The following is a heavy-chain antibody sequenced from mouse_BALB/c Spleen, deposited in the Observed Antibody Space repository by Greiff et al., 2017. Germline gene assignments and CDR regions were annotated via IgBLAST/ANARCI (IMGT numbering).Heavy chain of an antibody. J-gene: IGHJ2*01. V-gene: IGHV5-6-5*01. Sequence: EVKLVESGGGLVKPGGSLKLSCAASGFTFSSYAMSWVRQTPEKRLECVASISSGGSTYYPDSVKGRFTISRANARNILYLQMSSLRSEDTAMYYCARGYYGSSQVYFDYWGQGTTLTVSS. CDR2: ISSGGST. D-gene: IGHD1-1*01. CDR3: ARGYYGSSQVYFDY. CDR1: GFTFSSYA.